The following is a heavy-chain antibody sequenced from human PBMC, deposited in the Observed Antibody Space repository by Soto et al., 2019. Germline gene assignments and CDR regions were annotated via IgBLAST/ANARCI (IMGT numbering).Heavy chain of an antibody. CDR1: GGSISSYY. Sequence: SETLSLTCTVSGGSISSYYWSWIRQPPGKGLEWIGYIYYSGSTNYNPSLKSRVTISVDTSKNQFSLKLSSVTAADTAVYYCARGGDYYDSSGYPFDPWGQGTLVTVSS. J-gene: IGHJ5*02. V-gene: IGHV4-59*01. CDR2: IYYSGST. CDR3: ARGGDYYDSSGYPFDP. D-gene: IGHD3-22*01.